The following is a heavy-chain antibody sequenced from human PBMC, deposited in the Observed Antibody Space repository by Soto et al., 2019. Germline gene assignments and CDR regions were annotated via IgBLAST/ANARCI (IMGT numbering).Heavy chain of an antibody. D-gene: IGHD1-26*01. CDR1: GDSVSSNSAA. CDR2: TYYRSKWYN. J-gene: IGHJ4*02. V-gene: IGHV6-1*01. CDR3: ARGEQYSGRIFDY. Sequence: SQTLSLTCGISGDSVSSNSAAWNWLRQSPSRGLEWPGRTYYRSKWYNDYAVSVESRITINPDTSKNHFSLQLNFVTPEDTAVYFCARGEQYSGRIFDYWGQGTLVT.